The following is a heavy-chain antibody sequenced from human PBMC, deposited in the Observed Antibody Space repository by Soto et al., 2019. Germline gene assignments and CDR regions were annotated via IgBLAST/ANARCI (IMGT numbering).Heavy chain of an antibody. CDR1: GGTFKSYS. V-gene: IGHV1-69*12. CDR3: APGPLRTGTTERFDY. J-gene: IGHJ4*02. Sequence: QVQLVQSGAEVKRPGSSVRVSCKASGGTFKSYSITWVRQAPGQGLECMGGVIPISGTPYYAQNFQGRVTFSADVSTNTAYMELSSLRLEDTSVYYCAPGPLRTGTTERFDYWGQGTQVTVSS. CDR2: VIPISGTP. D-gene: IGHD1-7*01.